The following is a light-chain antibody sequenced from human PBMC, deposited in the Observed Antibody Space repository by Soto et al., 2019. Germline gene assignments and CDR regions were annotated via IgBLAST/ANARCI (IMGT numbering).Light chain of an antibody. CDR2: DVN. CDR3: SSYSNRGILDV. CDR1: STDVGDYNY. J-gene: IGLJ1*01. V-gene: IGLV2-14*01. Sequence: QSVLTQPDSGSGSPGQSSTLSFTGTSTDVGDYNYVSWYQHHPGKAPKLIISDVNYRPSGISDRFSGSKSGNTSALTISGLQAEDEADSFCSSYSNRGILDVVGTGTKLAVL.